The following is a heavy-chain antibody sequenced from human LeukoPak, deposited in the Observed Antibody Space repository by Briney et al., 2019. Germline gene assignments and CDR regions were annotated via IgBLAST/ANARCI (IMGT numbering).Heavy chain of an antibody. CDR3: ARDRGYSYGYYMDV. Sequence: PSETLSLTCTVSGGSITNYYWSWIRQPPGKGLEWIGSIYHSGSTYYNPSLKSRVTISVDTSKNQFSLKLSSVTAADTAVYYCARDRGYSYGYYMDVWGKGTTVTVSS. J-gene: IGHJ6*03. CDR2: IYHSGST. V-gene: IGHV4-38-2*02. CDR1: GGSITNYY. D-gene: IGHD5-18*01.